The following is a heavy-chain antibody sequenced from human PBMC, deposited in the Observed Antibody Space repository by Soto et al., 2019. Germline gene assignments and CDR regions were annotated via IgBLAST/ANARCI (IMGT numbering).Heavy chain of an antibody. Sequence: SETLSLTCAVSVGSISSGGYSWSWIRQPPGKGLEWIGYIYHSGSTYYNPSLKSRVTISVDRSKNQFSLKLSSLRSEDTAVYYCARAINCGGDCSTVLQHWGQGTLVTVSS. CDR1: VGSISSGGYS. D-gene: IGHD2-21*02. V-gene: IGHV4-30-2*01. J-gene: IGHJ1*01. CDR3: ARAINCGGDCSTVLQH. CDR2: IYHSGST.